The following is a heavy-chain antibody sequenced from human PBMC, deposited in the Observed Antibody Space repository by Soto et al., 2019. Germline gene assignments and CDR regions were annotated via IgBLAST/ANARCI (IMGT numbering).Heavy chain of an antibody. J-gene: IGHJ5*02. CDR1: GGSISSGGYY. CDR2: NYYSGST. V-gene: IGHV4-31*03. CDR3: ARDSRDCSGGSCYSGFNWFDP. Sequence: QVQLQESGPGLVKPSQTLSLTCTVSGGSISSGGYYWSWIRQHPGKGLEWIGYNYYSGSTYYNPSLKSRVTISVDTSKNQFSLKLSSVTAADTAVYYCARDSRDCSGGSCYSGFNWFDPWGQGTLVTVSS. D-gene: IGHD2-15*01.